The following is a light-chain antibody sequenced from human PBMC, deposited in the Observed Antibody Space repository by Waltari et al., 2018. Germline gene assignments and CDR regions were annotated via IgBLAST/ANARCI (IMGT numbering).Light chain of an antibody. Sequence: QPPGNAPKRLIDCNKQRPSGVPDRFSASKSVTSASLAISGLRSEDEADYYCVSWDDSLNGPAVGGGTKLTVL. CDR3: VSWDDSLNGPA. V-gene: IGLV1-44*01. J-gene: IGLJ2*01. CDR2: CNK.